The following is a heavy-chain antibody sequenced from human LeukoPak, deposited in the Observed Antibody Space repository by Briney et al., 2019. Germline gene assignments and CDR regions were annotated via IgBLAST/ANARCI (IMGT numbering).Heavy chain of an antibody. J-gene: IGHJ4*02. CDR1: GYTFTGYY. V-gene: IGHV1-2*02. Sequence: ASVKVSCKASGYTFTGYYMHWVRQAPGQGLEWMGWINPNSGGTNYAQKFQGRVTMTRDTSISTAYMELSRLRSDDTAVYYCARDRGCSSTSCYIGDFDYWGQGTLVTVSS. CDR2: INPNSGGT. CDR3: ARDRGCSSTSCYIGDFDY. D-gene: IGHD2-2*02.